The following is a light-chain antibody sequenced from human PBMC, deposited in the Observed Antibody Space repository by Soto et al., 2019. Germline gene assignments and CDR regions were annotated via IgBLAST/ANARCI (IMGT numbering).Light chain of an antibody. CDR1: TSDVGGYNY. CDR3: GSYTGSFTYV. CDR2: EVT. J-gene: IGLJ1*01. Sequence: QSALTQPASVSGSLGQSITISCTGTTSDVGGYNYVSWYQQHPGKAPILMIYEVTNRPSGVSNRFSGSKSGNTASLTISGLQVEDEAEYFCGSYTGSFTYVFGTGTKLTVL. V-gene: IGLV2-14*01.